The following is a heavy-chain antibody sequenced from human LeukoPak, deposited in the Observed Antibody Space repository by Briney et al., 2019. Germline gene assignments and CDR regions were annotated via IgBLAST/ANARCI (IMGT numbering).Heavy chain of an antibody. CDR2: ISAYNGNA. J-gene: IGHJ4*02. Sequence: GASVKVSCKASGYTFTSYGISWVRQAPGQGLEWMGWISAYNGNANYAQKLQGRVTMTTDTSTSTAYMELRSLRSDDTAVYYCAREAGETMIEVDGGYFDYWGQGTLVTVSS. D-gene: IGHD3-22*01. V-gene: IGHV1-18*01. CDR3: AREAGETMIEVDGGYFDY. CDR1: GYTFTSYG.